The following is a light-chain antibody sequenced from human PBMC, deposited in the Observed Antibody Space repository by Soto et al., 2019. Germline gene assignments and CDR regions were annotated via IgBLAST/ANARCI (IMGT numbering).Light chain of an antibody. Sequence: EIVMTQYPVTLSVSPGERVTLSCWASQNINNNLAWYQQRPGQAPRLLIYGASTRATAMPARLSGRGSGTESTLTFSSLQSEDFAVYYCQQYSNWPLTFGGGTKVEIK. CDR2: GAS. CDR3: QQYSNWPLT. CDR1: QNINNN. J-gene: IGKJ4*01. V-gene: IGKV3-15*01.